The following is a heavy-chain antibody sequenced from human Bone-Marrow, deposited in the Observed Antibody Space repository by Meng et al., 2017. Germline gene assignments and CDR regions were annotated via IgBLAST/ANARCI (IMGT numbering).Heavy chain of an antibody. D-gene: IGHD1-26*01. V-gene: IGHV4-31*01. J-gene: IGHJ4*02. CDR2: IYYSGST. CDR3: ARVGYSGSRVTSYYFDY. Sequence: QVQRQGSGPGLVKPSPTLSLTCTVSGGSISSGGYYWSWIRQHPGKGLEWIGYIYYSGSTYYNPSLKSLVTISVDTSKNQFSLKLSSVTAADTAVYYCARVGYSGSRVTSYYFDYWGQGTLVTVSS. CDR1: GGSISSGGYY.